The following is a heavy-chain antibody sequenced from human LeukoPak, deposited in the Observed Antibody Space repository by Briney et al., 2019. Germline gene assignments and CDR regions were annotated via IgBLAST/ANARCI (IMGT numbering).Heavy chain of an antibody. J-gene: IGHJ6*02. D-gene: IGHD1-1*01. CDR3: ARLDWNDVYYYYYGMDV. Sequence: GGSLRLSCAASGFTVSSNYMSWVRQAPGNGLEWVSVIYSGGSTYYADSVKGRFTISRDNSKNTLYLQMNSLRAEDTAVYYCARLDWNDVYYYYYGMDVWGQGTTVTVSS. CDR2: IYSGGST. V-gene: IGHV3-66*01. CDR1: GFTVSSNY.